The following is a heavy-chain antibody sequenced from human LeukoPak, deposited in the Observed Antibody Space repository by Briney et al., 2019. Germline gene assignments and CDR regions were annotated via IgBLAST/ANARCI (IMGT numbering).Heavy chain of an antibody. D-gene: IGHD5-18*01. CDR1: GYTFTSYY. V-gene: IGHV1-46*01. Sequence: ASVKVSCKASGYTFTSYYMHWVRQAPGQGLEWMGIINPSGGSTSYAQKFQGRATMTRDTSTSTVYMELSSLRSEDTAVYYCARDTDMVSGPYYYMDVWGKGTTVTVSS. CDR2: INPSGGST. J-gene: IGHJ6*03. CDR3: ARDTDMVSGPYYYMDV.